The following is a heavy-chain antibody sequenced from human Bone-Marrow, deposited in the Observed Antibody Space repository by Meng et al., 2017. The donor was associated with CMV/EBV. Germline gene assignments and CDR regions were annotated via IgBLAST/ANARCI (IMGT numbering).Heavy chain of an antibody. CDR1: GFIFGSFD. D-gene: IGHD6-19*01. V-gene: IGHV3-30*02. Sequence: GGSLRLSCEASGFIFGSFDMHWVRQAPDKGLEWVAFIRYDGSDKYYLDSLKGRFTISRDNSKNTLYMEMKTLRPEDMAVYHCAKARVVGWVTSGWYFDWFDAWGQGTPVTVSS. CDR2: IRYDGSDK. J-gene: IGHJ5*02. CDR3: AKARVVGWVTSGWYFDWFDA.